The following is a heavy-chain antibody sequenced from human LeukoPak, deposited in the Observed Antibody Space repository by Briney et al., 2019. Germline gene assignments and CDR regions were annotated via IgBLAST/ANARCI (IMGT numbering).Heavy chain of an antibody. Sequence: SETLSLTCTVSGGSISSYYWSWLRQPPGKGLEWVGYIYYSGSTNYNPSLKSRVTISVDTSKNQFSLKLSSVTAADTAVYYCARFPSDSSGYNDAFDIWGQGTMVTVSS. D-gene: IGHD3-22*01. CDR1: GGSISSYY. CDR3: ARFPSDSSGYNDAFDI. CDR2: IYYSGST. V-gene: IGHV4-59*01. J-gene: IGHJ3*02.